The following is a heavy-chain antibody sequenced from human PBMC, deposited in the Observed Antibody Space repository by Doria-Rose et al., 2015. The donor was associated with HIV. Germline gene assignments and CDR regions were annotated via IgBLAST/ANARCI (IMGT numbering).Heavy chain of an antibody. CDR2: ILYDGGNQ. J-gene: IGHJ6*02. D-gene: IGHD5-12*01. CDR3: ARDELRGYGIYDGLDV. Sequence: VQLVETGGGVVQPGRSLRLSCVASGFTLSNFAIHWVRQAPGKGLEWVSVILYDGGNQHYADSVKGRFTISRDNSKNTVYLQMDTLRHEDTAVYFCARDELRGYGIYDGLDVWGQGTTVTVSS. V-gene: IGHV3-30*04. CDR1: GFTLSNFA.